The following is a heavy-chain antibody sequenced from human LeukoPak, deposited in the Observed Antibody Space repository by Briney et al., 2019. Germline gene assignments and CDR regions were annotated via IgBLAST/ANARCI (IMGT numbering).Heavy chain of an antibody. CDR3: ARETATYYYYMDV. CDR2: IRYDGSNK. D-gene: IGHD5-12*01. Sequence: GGSLRLSCAASGFTFSSYGMHWVRQAPGRGLEWVAFIRYDGSNKYYADSVKGRFTISRDNSKNTLYLQMNSLRAEDTAVYYCARETATYYYYMDVWGKGTTVTVSS. CDR1: GFTFSSYG. J-gene: IGHJ6*03. V-gene: IGHV3-30*02.